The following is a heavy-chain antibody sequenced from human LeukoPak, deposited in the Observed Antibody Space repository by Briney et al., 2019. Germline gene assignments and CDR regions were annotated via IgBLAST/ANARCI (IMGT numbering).Heavy chain of an antibody. CDR1: GFTFSSYG. D-gene: IGHD6-13*01. V-gene: IGHV3-30*02. Sequence: GGSLRLSCAASGFTFSSYGMLWVRQAPGKGLERVAYIRYDESKKEYTDSVKGRFTISRDNSKNTLYLQMNSLRAEDTAVYYCTKPIPGVAAAGDYWGQGTQVTVSS. CDR3: TKPIPGVAAAGDY. J-gene: IGHJ4*02. CDR2: IRYDESKK.